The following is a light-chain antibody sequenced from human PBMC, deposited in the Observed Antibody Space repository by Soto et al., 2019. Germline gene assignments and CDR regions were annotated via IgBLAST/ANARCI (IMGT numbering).Light chain of an antibody. CDR1: QSLTSSY. J-gene: IGKJ1*01. V-gene: IGKV3-20*01. CDR3: QQYDANLCT. Sequence: EIELTQSPGTLSLSPGERATLSCRASQSLTSSYLAWYQQKPDQAPRLLIYGASRRATGVPSRFSGSGSGTDFTLTISRLQPEDFAAYYCQQYDANLCTFGQGTKVEIK. CDR2: GAS.